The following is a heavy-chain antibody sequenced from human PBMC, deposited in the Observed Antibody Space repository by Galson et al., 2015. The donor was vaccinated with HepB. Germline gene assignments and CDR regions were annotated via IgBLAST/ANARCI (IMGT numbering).Heavy chain of an antibody. CDR3: ATGPPTVTTMLGVYYYYGMDV. Sequence: SVKVSCKVSGYTLTELSMHWVRQAPGKGLEWMGGFDPEDGETIYAQKFQGRVTMTEDTSTDTAYMELSSLRSEDTAVYYCATGPPTVTTMLGVYYYYGMDVWGQGTTVTVSS. J-gene: IGHJ6*02. D-gene: IGHD4-17*01. CDR2: FDPEDGET. CDR1: GYTLTELS. V-gene: IGHV1-24*01.